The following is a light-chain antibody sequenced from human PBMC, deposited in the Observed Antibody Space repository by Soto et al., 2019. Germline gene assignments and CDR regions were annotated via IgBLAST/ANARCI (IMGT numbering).Light chain of an antibody. V-gene: IGLV2-8*01. CDR3: SSYAGSNILYV. CDR2: EVS. J-gene: IGLJ1*01. Sequence: SALTQPPSASGSTGQSVTISCTGTSSDVGGYNYVSWYQQHPGKAPTLMIYEVSKRPSGVPDRFSGSKSGNTASLTVSGLQAEDEADYYCSSYAGSNILYVFGTGTKVTVL. CDR1: SSDVGGYNY.